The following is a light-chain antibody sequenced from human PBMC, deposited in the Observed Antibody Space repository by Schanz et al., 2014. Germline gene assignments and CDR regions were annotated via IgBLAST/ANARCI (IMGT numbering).Light chain of an antibody. V-gene: IGKV3-15*01. CDR2: GAS. CDR1: QRLTSY. J-gene: IGKJ5*01. CDR3: QQANSFPIS. Sequence: EIVLTQSPATLSLSPGERATLSCRASQRLTSYLAWYQQKPGQAPRLLIYGASTRATGFPARFSGSGAGTEFTLTISSLQSEDFATYYCQQANSFPISFGQGTRLEIK.